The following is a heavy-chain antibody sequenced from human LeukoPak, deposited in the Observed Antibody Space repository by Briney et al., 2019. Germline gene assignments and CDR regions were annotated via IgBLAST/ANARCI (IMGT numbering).Heavy chain of an antibody. V-gene: IGHV4-59*01. Sequence: PSETLSLTCTVSGGSISSYYWSWIRQPPGKGLEWIGYIYYSGSTNYNPSLKSRVTISVDTSKNQFSLKLSSVTAADTAVYYCARGRPYCGGDCYRAFDIWGQGTMVTVSS. CDR2: IYYSGST. J-gene: IGHJ3*02. CDR3: ARGRPYCGGDCYRAFDI. CDR1: GGSISSYY. D-gene: IGHD2-21*02.